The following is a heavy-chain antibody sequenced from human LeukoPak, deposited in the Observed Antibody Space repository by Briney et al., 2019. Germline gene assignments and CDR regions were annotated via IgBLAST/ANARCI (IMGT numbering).Heavy chain of an antibody. CDR2: IYPGDSDT. D-gene: IGHD1-7*01. CDR3: ARSITGTTRYYYYYMDV. CDR1: GYSFTSYW. Sequence: GESLKISCKGSGYSFTSYWIGWVRQMPGKGLEWMGIIYPGDSDTRYSPSSQGQVTISADKSISTAYLQWSSLKASDTAMYYCARSITGTTRYYYYYMDVWGKGTTVTVSS. V-gene: IGHV5-51*01. J-gene: IGHJ6*03.